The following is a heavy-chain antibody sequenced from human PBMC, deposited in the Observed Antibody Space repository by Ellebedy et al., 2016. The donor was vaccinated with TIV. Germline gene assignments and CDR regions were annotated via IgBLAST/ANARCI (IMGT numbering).Heavy chain of an antibody. Sequence: MPSETLSLTCAVSGASISGYYWSWIRQPPGKGLEWVGYIYYSGSTNYNPALTSRVTISINTLKNQFSLNLSSGTAAATAVYYCARAYSSSSGKNAFDIWGQGTMATVSS. V-gene: IGHV4-59*01. J-gene: IGHJ3*02. CDR3: ARAYSSSSGKNAFDI. D-gene: IGHD6-6*01. CDR1: GASISGYY. CDR2: IYYSGST.